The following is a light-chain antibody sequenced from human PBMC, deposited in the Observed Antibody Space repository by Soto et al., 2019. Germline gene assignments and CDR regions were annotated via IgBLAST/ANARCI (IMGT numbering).Light chain of an antibody. V-gene: IGKV3-20*01. J-gene: IGKJ1*01. CDR1: QSVAKNY. CDR2: GPS. CDR3: HQYASYPQT. Sequence: PGERATLSCRASQSVAKNYLAWYQQEPGQAPRLLIYGPSSRATGIPDRFSGSGSGTDFTLTISRLEPEDFAVYYCHQYASYPQTFGQGTKVEIK.